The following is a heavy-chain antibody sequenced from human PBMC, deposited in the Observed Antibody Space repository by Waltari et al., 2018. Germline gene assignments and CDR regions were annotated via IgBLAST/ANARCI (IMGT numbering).Heavy chain of an antibody. Sequence: QLQLQESGPGLVKPSETLSLPCTVSGGSISSSSYYWGWVRQPPGQGLEWIGSIYYSGSTYYNPSLKSRVTISVDTSKNQFSLRVSSVTAADTAVFYCARMVRGYCSSTSCHTDHWGQGTLVTVSS. J-gene: IGHJ4*02. CDR2: IYYSGST. D-gene: IGHD2-2*01. V-gene: IGHV4-39*07. CDR1: GGSISSSSYY. CDR3: ARMVRGYCSSTSCHTDH.